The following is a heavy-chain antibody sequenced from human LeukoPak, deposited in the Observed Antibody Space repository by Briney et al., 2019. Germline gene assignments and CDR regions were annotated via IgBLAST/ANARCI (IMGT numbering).Heavy chain of an antibody. CDR3: ARGVRSRLFYYFDY. D-gene: IGHD3-22*01. CDR1: GFTFSSYD. J-gene: IGHJ4*02. CDR2: IGTAGDT. V-gene: IGHV3-13*01. Sequence: PGGSLRLSCAASGFTFSSYDMHWVRQATGKVLEWVSAIGTAGDTYYPGSVKGRFTISRENAKNSLYLQMNNLRAGDTAVYYCARGVRSRLFYYFDYWGQGTLVTVSS.